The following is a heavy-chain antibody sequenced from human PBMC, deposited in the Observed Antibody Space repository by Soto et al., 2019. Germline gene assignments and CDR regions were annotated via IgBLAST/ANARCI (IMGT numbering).Heavy chain of an antibody. CDR3: ARVRYCSGGSCFPRFDP. Sequence: QVQLQESGPGLVKPSQTLSLTCTVSGGSISSGGYYWSWIRQHPGKGLEWIGYIYYSGSTYYNPSLESRVTLSVDASRNQFSLKLRSVTAADTAVYYCARVRYCSGGSCFPRFDPWGQGTLVTVSS. J-gene: IGHJ5*02. CDR2: IYYSGST. CDR1: GGSISSGGYY. V-gene: IGHV4-31*03. D-gene: IGHD2-15*01.